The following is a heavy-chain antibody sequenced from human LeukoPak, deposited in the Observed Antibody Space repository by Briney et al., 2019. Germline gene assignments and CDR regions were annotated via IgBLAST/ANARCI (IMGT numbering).Heavy chain of an antibody. CDR3: ATKVTVKTDWFDR. V-gene: IGHV4-31*03. CDR1: GGSISSGAYY. Sequence: PSETLSLTCTVSGGSISSGAYYWNWIRQHPGKGLEWIGYIYYSGSTYYNPSLKSRVTISVDTSKNQFSLKLSSVTAADTAVYYCATKVTVKTDWFDRWGQGTLATVSS. CDR2: IYYSGST. D-gene: IGHD1-14*01. J-gene: IGHJ5*02.